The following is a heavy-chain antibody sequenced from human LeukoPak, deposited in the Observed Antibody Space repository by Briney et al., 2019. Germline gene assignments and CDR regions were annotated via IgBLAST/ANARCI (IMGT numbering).Heavy chain of an antibody. D-gene: IGHD3-22*01. CDR3: ARDYYYDSSADY. V-gene: IGHV3-21*01. CDR1: GFTFSSYS. CDR2: IGSSSSYI. Sequence: GGSLRLSCAASGFTFSSYSMNWVRQAPGKGLEWVSSIGSSSSYIYYADSVKGRFTISRDNAKNSLYLQMNSLRAEDTAVYYCARDYYYDSSADYWGQGTLVTVSS. J-gene: IGHJ4*02.